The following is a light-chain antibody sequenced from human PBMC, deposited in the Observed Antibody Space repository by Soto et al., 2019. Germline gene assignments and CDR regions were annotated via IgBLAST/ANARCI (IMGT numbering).Light chain of an antibody. V-gene: IGLV2-14*01. CDR3: SSYTSSITLV. CDR1: SSDVGAYNY. J-gene: IGLJ2*01. CDR2: EVT. Sequence: QSALTQPASVSGSPGQSITISCTGTSSDVGAYNYVSWYQQHPGKVPKLMIYEVTKRPSGVSNRFSGSKSGNTASLTISGLQAEDEADYYCSSYTSSITLVFGGGTKLTVL.